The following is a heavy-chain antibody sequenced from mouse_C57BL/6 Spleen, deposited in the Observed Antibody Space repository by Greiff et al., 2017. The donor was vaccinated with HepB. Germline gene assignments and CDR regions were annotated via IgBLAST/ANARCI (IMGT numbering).Heavy chain of an antibody. Sequence: QQSCKASGYTFTSYWMHWVKPRPGRGLEWIGRIDPNSGGTKYNEKFKSKATLTVDKPSSTAYMQLSSLTSEDSAVYYCARGGYYGSSYGYYAMDYWGQGTSVTVSS. V-gene: IGHV1-62-3*01. CDR2: IDPNSGGT. J-gene: IGHJ4*01. CDR3: ARGGYYGSSYGYYAMDY. CDR1: GYTFTSYW. D-gene: IGHD1-1*01.